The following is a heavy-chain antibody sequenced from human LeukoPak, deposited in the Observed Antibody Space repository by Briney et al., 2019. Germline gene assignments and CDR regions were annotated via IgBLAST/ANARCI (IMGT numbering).Heavy chain of an antibody. CDR2: INPDSGGT. J-gene: IGHJ3*02. CDR3: ATVQQQLVHDAFDI. D-gene: IGHD6-13*01. V-gene: IGHV1-2*02. CDR1: GYTFTGYY. Sequence: ASVKVSCKASGYTFTGYYMHWVRQAPGQGLEWMGWINPDSGGTNYAQKFQGRVTMTRDTFISTAYMELSRLRSDDTAVYYCATVQQQLVHDAFDIWGQGTMVTVSS.